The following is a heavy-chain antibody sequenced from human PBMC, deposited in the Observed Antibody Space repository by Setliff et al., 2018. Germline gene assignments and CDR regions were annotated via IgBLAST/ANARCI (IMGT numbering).Heavy chain of an antibody. D-gene: IGHD1-26*01. CDR1: GYSFTSYW. CDR3: ARGPPPGATDPYYFDY. J-gene: IGHJ4*02. Sequence: GESLKISCKGSGYSFTSYWIGWVRQMPGKGLEWMGIIYPGDSDTRYSPSFQGQVTISADTSISTAYMELSRLRSDDTAVYYCARGPPPGATDPYYFDYWGQGTLVTVSS. CDR2: IYPGDSDT. V-gene: IGHV5-51*01.